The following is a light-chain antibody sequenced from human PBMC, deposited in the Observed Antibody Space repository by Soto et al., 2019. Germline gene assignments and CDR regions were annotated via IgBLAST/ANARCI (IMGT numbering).Light chain of an antibody. V-gene: IGKV3-20*01. CDR1: QSVISSH. CDR2: GAS. Sequence: EIVLTQSPGTLSFSPGERGTPSRRGSQSVISSHLAWYQQKPGQAPRLLIYGASSRATGIPDRFSGSGSGTDFTLTISRLEPEDFAVYYCQQYGSSLFTFGPGTKVDIK. CDR3: QQYGSSLFT. J-gene: IGKJ3*01.